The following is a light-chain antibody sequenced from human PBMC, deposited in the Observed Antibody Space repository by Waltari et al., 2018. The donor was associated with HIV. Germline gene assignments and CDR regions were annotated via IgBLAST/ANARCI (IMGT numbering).Light chain of an antibody. Sequence: SYELTQPPSVSVSPDQTATITCSGDKLGDSYVCWYQQKPGQSPVLLIYQDTKRPSAIPERFSGSKSGTSASLAISGLQSDDEADYYCAAWDDSLNDSYVFGPGTKVTVL. CDR1: KLGDSY. J-gene: IGLJ1*01. CDR2: QDT. CDR3: AAWDDSLNDSYV. V-gene: IGLV3-1*01.